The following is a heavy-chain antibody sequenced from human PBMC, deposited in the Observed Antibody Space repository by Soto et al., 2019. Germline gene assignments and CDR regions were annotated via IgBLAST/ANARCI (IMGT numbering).Heavy chain of an antibody. Sequence: PSETLSLTCNVSGGPIKTGDYYWNWIRQPPGKGLEWIGYVFYSRATNYSPSLKSRAAISMDTSKNQFSLSLTSVTAADTAVYYCARAGFSYGHLLFWGQGIRVTVSS. CDR2: VFYSRAT. J-gene: IGHJ4*02. V-gene: IGHV4-30-4*01. CDR1: GGPIKTGDYY. D-gene: IGHD3-10*01. CDR3: ARAGFSYGHLLF.